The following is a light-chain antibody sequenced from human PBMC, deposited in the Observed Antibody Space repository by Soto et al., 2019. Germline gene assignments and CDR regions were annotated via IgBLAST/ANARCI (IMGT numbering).Light chain of an antibody. CDR2: ANN. V-gene: IGLV1-44*01. CDR3: CSYAGRNSYVV. J-gene: IGLJ2*01. Sequence: QSVLIQPPSASGAPGQKVTIYCSGSISNIGSHSVNWYQQLPGAAPKVVVFANNERASGVPDRISGSKSGASASLAISGLQAEDEADYYCCSYAGRNSYVVFGGGTKLTVL. CDR1: ISNIGSHS.